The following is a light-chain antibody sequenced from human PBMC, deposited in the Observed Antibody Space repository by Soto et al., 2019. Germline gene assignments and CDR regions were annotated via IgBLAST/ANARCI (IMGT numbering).Light chain of an antibody. Sequence: QSVLTQPASVSGSPGQSITISCTGTSSDVGGYNYVSWYQQHPGKVPKLMMFDVNNRPSGVSNRFSGSKSGNTASLTFSGLQAEDEADYFCCSYATGSVYVFGTGTKLTVL. CDR3: CSYATGSVYV. J-gene: IGLJ1*01. V-gene: IGLV2-14*01. CDR2: DVN. CDR1: SSDVGGYNY.